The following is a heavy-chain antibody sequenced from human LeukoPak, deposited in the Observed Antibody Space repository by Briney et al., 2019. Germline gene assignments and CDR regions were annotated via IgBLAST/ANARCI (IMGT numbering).Heavy chain of an antibody. D-gene: IGHD4-17*01. Sequence: GASVKVSCKASGFTFTSSAMQWLRQAREQRLEWIGWIVVGSGNTNYAQKFQERVTITRDMSTSTAYMELSSLRSEDTAVYYCAAALNDYGDYVYWGQGTLVTVSS. CDR3: AAALNDYGDYVY. CDR1: GFTFTSSA. CDR2: IVVGSGNT. V-gene: IGHV1-58*02. J-gene: IGHJ4*02.